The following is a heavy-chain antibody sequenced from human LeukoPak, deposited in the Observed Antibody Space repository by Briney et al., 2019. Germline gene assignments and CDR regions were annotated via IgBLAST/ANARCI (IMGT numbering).Heavy chain of an antibody. D-gene: IGHD3-3*01. V-gene: IGHV3-23*01. J-gene: IGHJ4*02. Sequence: GGSLRLSCAASGFTFSSYAMSWVRQAPGKGLEWVSAISGSGGSTYYADSVKGRFTISRDNSKNTLYLQMNSLRAEDTAVYYCAKGGVFWSGYYYFDYWGQGTLVTVSS. CDR2: ISGSGGST. CDR3: AKGGVFWSGYYYFDY. CDR1: GFTFSSYA.